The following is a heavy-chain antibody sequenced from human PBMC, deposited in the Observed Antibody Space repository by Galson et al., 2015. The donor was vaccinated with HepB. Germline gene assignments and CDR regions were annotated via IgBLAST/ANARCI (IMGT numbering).Heavy chain of an antibody. V-gene: IGHV3-23*01. J-gene: IGHJ4*02. CDR3: AKDQSGNYDRGRFDY. D-gene: IGHD1-26*01. Sequence: SLRLSCAASGFTFSSYAMTWVRQAPGKGLEWVSAISGSGGSTYYADSVKGRFTISRDNSKNTLFLQMNSLRAEDTAVYYCAKDQSGNYDRGRFDYWGQGTLVTVSS. CDR1: GFTFSSYA. CDR2: ISGSGGST.